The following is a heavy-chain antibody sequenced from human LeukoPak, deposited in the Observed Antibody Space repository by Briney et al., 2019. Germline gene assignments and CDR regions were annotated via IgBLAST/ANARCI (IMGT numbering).Heavy chain of an antibody. CDR3: ARTYPQYYYGSGRSLGAFDY. Sequence: ASVKVSCKDSGCTFTIYGISWARQAPGQGLEWMGWISAYNGNTNYAQKLQGRVTMTTDTSTSTAYMELRSLRSDDTAVYYCARTYPQYYYGSGRSLGAFDYWGQGTLVTVSS. CDR2: ISAYNGNT. CDR1: GCTFTIYG. V-gene: IGHV1-18*01. D-gene: IGHD3-10*01. J-gene: IGHJ4*02.